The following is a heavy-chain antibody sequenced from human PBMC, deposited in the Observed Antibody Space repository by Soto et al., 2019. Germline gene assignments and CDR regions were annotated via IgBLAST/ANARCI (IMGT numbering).Heavy chain of an antibody. CDR1: GFTFSDSF. V-gene: IGHV3-11*01. J-gene: IGHJ6*03. Sequence: PGGSLRLSCAASGFTFSDSFMSWSRQTPGKGLEWLSYNSGRDGNIYYADSVRGRFNISRDNAKNSEYLQMNSLRAEDTAVYYCAGDQGPNSMAVWGKGPTVTVSS. CDR2: NSGRDGNI. CDR3: AGDQGPNSMAV.